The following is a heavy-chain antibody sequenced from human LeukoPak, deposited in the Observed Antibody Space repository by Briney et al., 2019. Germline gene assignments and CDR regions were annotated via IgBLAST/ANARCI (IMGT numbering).Heavy chain of an antibody. CDR3: AKVFYDSSGYYSHKTHAFDI. CDR1: GFTFSGHW. J-gene: IGHJ3*02. D-gene: IGHD3-22*01. Sequence: GGSLRLSCAVSGFTFSGHWMFWVRQAPGKGLEWVSSTNSDGSSRGYTDSVKGRFTVSRDNAKNTLYLQMNSLRAEDTAVYYCAKVFYDSSGYYSHKTHAFDIWGQGTMVTVSS. V-gene: IGHV3-74*01. CDR2: TNSDGSSR.